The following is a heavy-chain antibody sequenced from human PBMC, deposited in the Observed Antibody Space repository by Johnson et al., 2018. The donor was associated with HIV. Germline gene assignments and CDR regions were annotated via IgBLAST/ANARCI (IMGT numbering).Heavy chain of an antibody. CDR3: ARGLTGTRRDAFDI. Sequence: QVQLVESGGGVVQPGRSLRLSCAPSGFTFSRYAMHWVRQAPGKGLEWVAVISYDGSNKYYADSVKGRFTISRDNSKNTLYLQMNSLRAEDTAVYYCARGLTGTRRDAFDIWGQGTMVTVSS. D-gene: IGHD1-7*01. J-gene: IGHJ3*02. CDR1: GFTFSRYA. CDR2: ISYDGSNK. V-gene: IGHV3-30-3*01.